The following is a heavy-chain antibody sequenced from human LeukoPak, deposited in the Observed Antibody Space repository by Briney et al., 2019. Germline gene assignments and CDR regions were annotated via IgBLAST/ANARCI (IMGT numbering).Heavy chain of an antibody. CDR1: GGSISSYY. D-gene: IGHD3-9*01. J-gene: IGHJ6*02. CDR3: ARDIRIPDDYYGMDV. CDR2: IYYSGST. V-gene: IGHV4-59*06. Sequence: SETLSLTCTVSGGSISSYYWSWIRQHPGKGLEWIGYIYYSGSTYYNPSLKSRVTISVDTSKNQFSLKLSSVTAADTAVYYCARDIRIPDDYYGMDVWGQGTTVTVSS.